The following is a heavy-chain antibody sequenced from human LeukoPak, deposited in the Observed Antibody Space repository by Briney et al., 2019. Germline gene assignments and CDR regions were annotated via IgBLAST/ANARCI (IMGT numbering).Heavy chain of an antibody. J-gene: IGHJ4*02. CDR3: ARDGYDYVWGSYRYYY. V-gene: IGHV1-2*02. D-gene: IGHD3-16*02. CDR2: INPNSGGT. Sequence: GASVKVSCKASGFRFTGYYMHWLRQAPGQEPELMGWINPNSGGTNYAQKLQGRVTMTTDTSTSTAYMELRSLRSDDTAVYYCARDGYDYVWGSYRYYYWGQGTLVTVSS. CDR1: GFRFTGYY.